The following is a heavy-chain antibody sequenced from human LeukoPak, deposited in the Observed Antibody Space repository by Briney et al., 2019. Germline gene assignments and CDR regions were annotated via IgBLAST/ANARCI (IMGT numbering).Heavy chain of an antibody. D-gene: IGHD4-11*01. J-gene: IGHJ6*02. Sequence: PGGSLRLSCAAAEFSVSSNYMSWVRQASGKGLECVSVVYSGGNTDCADSVKGRFTISRDNSKNTLYLQMNSLRTEDMALYYCTRATDPSKGMDVWGQGTTVTVSS. V-gene: IGHV3-53*01. CDR1: EFSVSSNY. CDR3: TRATDPSKGMDV. CDR2: VYSGGNT.